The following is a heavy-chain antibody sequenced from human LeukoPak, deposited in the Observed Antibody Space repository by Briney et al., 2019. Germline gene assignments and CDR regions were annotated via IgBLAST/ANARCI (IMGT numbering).Heavy chain of an antibody. CDR1: GFTFSSYG. J-gene: IGHJ4*02. V-gene: IGHV3-30*02. Sequence: GESLRLSCAASGFTFSSYGMHWVRQAPGKGLEWVAFIRCDGSNKYYADSVKGRFTISRDNSKNTLYLQMNSLRAEDTAVYYCAKEEVTVVVPAAIRMYYFDYWGQGTLVTVSS. CDR3: AKEEVTVVVPAAIRMYYFDY. D-gene: IGHD2-2*02. CDR2: IRCDGSNK.